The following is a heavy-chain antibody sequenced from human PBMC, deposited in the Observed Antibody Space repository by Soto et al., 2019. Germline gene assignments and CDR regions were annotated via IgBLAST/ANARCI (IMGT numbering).Heavy chain of an antibody. CDR3: TRGRPYQTRGYSYGTRFDY. Sequence: HPGGSLRLSCTASGFTFGDYAMSWVRQAPGKGLEWVGFIRSKAYGGTTEYAASVKGRFTISRDDSKSIAYLQMNSLKTEDTAVYYCTRGRPYQTRGYSYGTRFDYWGQGTLVTVSS. CDR1: GFTFGDYA. D-gene: IGHD5-18*01. V-gene: IGHV3-49*04. J-gene: IGHJ4*02. CDR2: IRSKAYGGTT.